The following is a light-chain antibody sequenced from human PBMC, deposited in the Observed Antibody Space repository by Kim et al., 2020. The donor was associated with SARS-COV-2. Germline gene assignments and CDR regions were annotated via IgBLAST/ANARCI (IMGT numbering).Light chain of an antibody. V-gene: IGKV3-20*01. CDR3: QQYGSSPDT. J-gene: IGKJ5*01. Sequence: SPGERAPPSCRASRIVSSSYLAWYQQKPGQAPRLLIYGASSRATGIPDRFSGSGSGTDFTLTISRLEPEDFAVYYCQQYGSSPDTFGQGTRLEIK. CDR1: RIVSSSY. CDR2: GAS.